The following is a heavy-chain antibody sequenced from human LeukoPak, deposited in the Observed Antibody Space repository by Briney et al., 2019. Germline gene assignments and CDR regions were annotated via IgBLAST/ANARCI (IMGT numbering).Heavy chain of an antibody. V-gene: IGHV3-30*18. Sequence: PGRSLRLSCAASGFTFSSYGMHCVRQAPGKGLEWVAVISYDGSNKYYADSVKGRFTISRDNSKNTLYLQMNSLRAEDTAVYYCAKAFCSSTSCSYYYGMDVWGQGTTVTVSS. CDR3: AKAFCSSTSCSYYYGMDV. CDR2: ISYDGSNK. CDR1: GFTFSSYG. D-gene: IGHD2-2*01. J-gene: IGHJ6*02.